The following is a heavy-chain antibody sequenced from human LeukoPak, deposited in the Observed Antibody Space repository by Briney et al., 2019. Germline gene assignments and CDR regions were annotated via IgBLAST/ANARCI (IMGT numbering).Heavy chain of an antibody. CDR2: ISGSGGST. V-gene: IGHV3-23*01. J-gene: IGHJ4*02. CDR1: GFAFSNYW. Sequence: PGGSLRLSCAVSGFAFSNYWMGWVRQAPGKGLEWVSAISGSGGSTYYADSVKGRFTISRDNSKNTLYLQMNSLRAEDTAVYYCAKDLGYYYDSSGYNYWGQGTLVTVSS. CDR3: AKDLGYYYDSSGYNY. D-gene: IGHD3-22*01.